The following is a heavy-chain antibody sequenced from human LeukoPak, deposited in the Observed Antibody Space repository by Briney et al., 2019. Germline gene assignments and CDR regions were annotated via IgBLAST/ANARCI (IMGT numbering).Heavy chain of an antibody. Sequence: GESLKISCKGSGYSFTSNWIGWVRQMPGKGLDWMGIIYPGDSDTRYSPSFQGQVTISADKSISTAYLQWSSLKASDTAIYYCARLQDYCGGDKRGYYYYMDVWGKGTTVTVSS. CDR2: IYPGDSDT. D-gene: IGHD2-21*02. V-gene: IGHV5-51*01. CDR1: GYSFTSNW. J-gene: IGHJ6*03. CDR3: ARLQDYCGGDKRGYYYYMDV.